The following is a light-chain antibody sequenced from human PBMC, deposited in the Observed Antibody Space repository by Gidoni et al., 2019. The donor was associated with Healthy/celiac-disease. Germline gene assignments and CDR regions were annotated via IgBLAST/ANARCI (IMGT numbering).Light chain of an antibody. J-gene: IGKJ1*01. V-gene: IGKV2-30*01. CDR3: MRGTHWRTRWT. Sequence: VTTASPLVIPVTLGQPASISCRCSQSLVYSDGNTYLNWFQQRPGQSPRRLIYKVSNRDYGVPDRFSGSGSGTDFTMKNSRVEGEDVGVDYCMRGTHWRTRWTFGQXTKVEIK. CDR1: QSLVYSDGNTY. CDR2: KVS.